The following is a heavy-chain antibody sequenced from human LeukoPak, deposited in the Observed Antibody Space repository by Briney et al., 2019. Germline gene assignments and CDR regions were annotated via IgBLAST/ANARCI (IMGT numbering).Heavy chain of an antibody. D-gene: IGHD3-10*01. CDR3: ARESRYYGSGTPLDY. CDR1: GFTFSSYW. Sequence: GGSLRLSCAASGFTFSSYWMSWVRQAPGKGLEWVANIKQDGSEKYYVDSVKGRFTISRDNAKNSLYLQMNSLRAEDTAVYYCARESRYYGSGTPLDYWGQGTLVTVSS. V-gene: IGHV3-7*03. J-gene: IGHJ4*02. CDR2: IKQDGSEK.